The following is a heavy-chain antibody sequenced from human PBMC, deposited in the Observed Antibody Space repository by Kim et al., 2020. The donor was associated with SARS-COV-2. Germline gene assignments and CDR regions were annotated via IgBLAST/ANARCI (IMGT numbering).Heavy chain of an antibody. CDR3: ARALRVNWNAGADAFDI. Sequence: GGSLRLSCAASGFTFSSYDMHWVRQATGKGLEWVSAIGTAGDTYYPGSVKGRFTISRENAKNSLYLQMNSLRAGDTAVYYCARALRVNWNAGADAFDIWGQGTMVTVSS. V-gene: IGHV3-13*04. CDR2: IGTAGDT. J-gene: IGHJ3*02. CDR1: GFTFSSYD. D-gene: IGHD1-1*01.